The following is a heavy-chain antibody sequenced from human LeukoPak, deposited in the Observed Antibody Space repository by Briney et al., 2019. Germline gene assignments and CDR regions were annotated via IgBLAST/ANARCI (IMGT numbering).Heavy chain of an antibody. V-gene: IGHV4-34*01. CDR1: GGSFSGYY. D-gene: IGHD3-10*01. CDR2: INHSGST. CDR3: AKPMVRGVINWGNWFDP. Sequence: NPSETLSLTCAVYGGSFSGYYWSWIRQPPGKGLEWIGEINHSGSTNYNPSLKSRVTISVDTSKNHFSLTLISVTAADTAVYDCAKPMVRGVINWGNWFDPWGQGTLVTVSS. J-gene: IGHJ5*02.